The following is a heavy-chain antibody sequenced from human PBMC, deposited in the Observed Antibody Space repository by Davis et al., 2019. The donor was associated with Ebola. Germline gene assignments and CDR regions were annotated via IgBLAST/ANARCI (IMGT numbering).Heavy chain of an antibody. D-gene: IGHD1-26*01. Sequence: SETLSLTCTVSGGSISSYYWSWIRQPPGKGLEWIGSIYYSGSTYYNPSLKSRVTISVDTSKNQFSLKLSSVTAADTAVYYCARHRNGPWYGGYYWGQGTLVTVSS. CDR1: GGSISSYY. J-gene: IGHJ4*02. CDR2: IYYSGST. CDR3: ARHRNGPWYGGYY. V-gene: IGHV4-59*05.